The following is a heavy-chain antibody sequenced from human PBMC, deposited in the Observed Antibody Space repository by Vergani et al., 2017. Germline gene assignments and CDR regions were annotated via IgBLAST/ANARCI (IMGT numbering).Heavy chain of an antibody. CDR3: AKDMTTSNDY. V-gene: IGHV3-30*18. Sequence: QVQLVESGGGVVQPGRSLRLSCAASGFTFSSYGMHWVRQAPGKGLEWVAVISYDGSNKYYADSVKGRFTISRDNSKNTLYLQMNSLRAEDTAVYYCAKDMTTSNDYWGQGTLVTVSS. CDR2: ISYDGSNK. D-gene: IGHD3-16*01. J-gene: IGHJ4*02. CDR1: GFTFSSYG.